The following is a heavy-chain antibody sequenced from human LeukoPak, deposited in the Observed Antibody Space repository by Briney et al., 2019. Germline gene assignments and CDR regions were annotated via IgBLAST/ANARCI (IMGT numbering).Heavy chain of an antibody. CDR1: GGSISSYY. D-gene: IGHD2-21*02. CDR3: AREVGRIIVVVTDTRDGGFDP. J-gene: IGHJ5*02. V-gene: IGHV4-4*07. CDR2: IYTSGST. Sequence: PSETLSLTCTVSGGSISSYYWSWIRQPAGKGLEWIGRIYTSGSTNYNPSLKSRVTMSVDTSKNQFSLKLSSVTAADTAVYYCAREVGRIIVVVTDTRDGGFDPWGQGTLVTVSS.